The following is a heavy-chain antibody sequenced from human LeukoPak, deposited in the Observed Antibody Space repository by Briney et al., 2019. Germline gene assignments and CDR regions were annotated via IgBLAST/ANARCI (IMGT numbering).Heavy chain of an antibody. CDR2: MNPNSGNT. CDR1: GYTFTSYD. J-gene: IGHJ4*02. D-gene: IGHD5-24*01. V-gene: IGHV1-8*03. CDR3: AKDSSREMAQEEYFDY. Sequence: GASVKVSCKASGYTFTSYDINWVRQATGQGLEWMGWMNPNSGNTGYAQKFQGRVTITRNTSISTAYMELSSLRSEDTAVYYCAKDSSREMAQEEYFDYWGQGTLVTVSS.